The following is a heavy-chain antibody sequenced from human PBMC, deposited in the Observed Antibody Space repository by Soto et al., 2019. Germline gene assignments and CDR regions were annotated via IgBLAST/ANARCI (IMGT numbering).Heavy chain of an antibody. V-gene: IGHV3-23*01. CDR1: GFRFSNYA. D-gene: IGHD6-13*01. J-gene: IGHJ5*02. CDR2: ISDSGAGT. Sequence: PGGSLSLSCAASGFRFSNYAMNWVRQAPGKGLEWVSVISDSGAGTYYADSVRGRFTVSRDNSKNTLFLQMNSLRVEDTAVYYCARAGQRTLEAAGVSFSWGQGTQVTVSS. CDR3: ARAGQRTLEAAGVSFS.